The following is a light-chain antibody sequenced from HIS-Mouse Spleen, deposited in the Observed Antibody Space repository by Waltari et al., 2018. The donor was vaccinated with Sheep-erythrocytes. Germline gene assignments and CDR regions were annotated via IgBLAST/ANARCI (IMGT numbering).Light chain of an antibody. Sequence: SYELTQPPSVSVSPGQTASITCSGDQLGDKYACWYQQKPGHSPVLVIYQDSKRPSGIPERFSGSNSGNTATLAISGSQAMDEADYYSQAWDSRTVVFGGGTKLTVL. CDR3: QAWDSRTVV. J-gene: IGLJ2*01. CDR1: QLGDKY. V-gene: IGLV3-1*01. CDR2: QDS.